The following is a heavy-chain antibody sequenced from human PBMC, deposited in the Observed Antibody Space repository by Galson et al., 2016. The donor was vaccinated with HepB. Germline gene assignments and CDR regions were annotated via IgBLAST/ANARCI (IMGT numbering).Heavy chain of an antibody. V-gene: IGHV3-64D*06. J-gene: IGHJ5*02. D-gene: IGHD6-13*01. CDR3: VKGPKEQPDNWLDP. CDR1: GFIFDTYV. CDR2: ISSKGGST. Sequence: SLRLSCATSGFIFDTYVMSWVRQAPGKGLEYVSSISSKGGSTYYADSMKGRLSISRDNSKNTLYLQMSGLRGEDTAVYYCVKGPKEQPDNWLDPWGQGTLVTVSS.